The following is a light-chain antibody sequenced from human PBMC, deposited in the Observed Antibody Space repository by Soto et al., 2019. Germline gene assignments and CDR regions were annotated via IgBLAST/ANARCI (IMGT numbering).Light chain of an antibody. V-gene: IGKV3-20*01. CDR3: QQYGSSPPT. CDR1: QSVSSSY. J-gene: IGKJ1*01. CDR2: GAS. Sequence: EIVLTQSPGTLSLSPGERATLSCRASQSVSSSYLAWYQQKPGQAPRLLIYGASSRATGIPDRFSGSGSGTELTLTISRLEPEDFAVYYCQQYGSSPPTFGQGTKVEIK.